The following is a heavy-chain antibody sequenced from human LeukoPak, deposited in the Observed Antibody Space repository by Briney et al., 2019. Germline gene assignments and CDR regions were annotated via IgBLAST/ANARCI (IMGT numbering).Heavy chain of an antibody. CDR2: ISYDGRNK. CDR3: AKDLWTMVRGAFDY. Sequence: GASLRLSCAASGFTFSNYAMSWVCQAPGKGLEWVAVISYDGRNKYYADSVKGRFTISRDNSKNTLYLQMNSLRAEDTAVYYCAKDLWTMVRGAFDYWGQGTLVTVSS. CDR1: GFTFSNYA. D-gene: IGHD3-10*01. J-gene: IGHJ4*02. V-gene: IGHV3-30*18.